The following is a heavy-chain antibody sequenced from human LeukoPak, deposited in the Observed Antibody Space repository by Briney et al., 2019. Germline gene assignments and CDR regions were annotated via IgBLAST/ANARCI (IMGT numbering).Heavy chain of an antibody. CDR2: MNPNSGNT. CDR1: GYTFTSYD. J-gene: IGHJ4*02. Sequence: ASVKVSCKASGYTFTSYDINWVRQATGQGLEWMGWMNPNSGNTGYAQKFQGRVTMTRNTSISTAYMELSSLRSEDTAVYYCARGGRRSGYRGLGYWGQGTLVTVSS. D-gene: IGHD5-18*01. CDR3: ARGGRRSGYRGLGY. V-gene: IGHV1-8*01.